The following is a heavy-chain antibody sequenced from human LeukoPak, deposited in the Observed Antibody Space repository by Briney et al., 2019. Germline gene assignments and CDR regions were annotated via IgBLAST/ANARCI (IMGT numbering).Heavy chain of an antibody. CDR3: ARGSGSQFDY. CDR2: IYYSGST. CDR1: GGSISSYY. D-gene: IGHD1-26*01. J-gene: IGHJ4*02. V-gene: IGHV4-59*01. Sequence: SETLSLTCTVSGGSISSYYWIWIRQPPGKGLEWIGYIYYSGSTNYNPSLKSRVTISVDTSKNQFSLKLSSVTAADTAVYYCARGSGSQFDYWGQGTLVTVS.